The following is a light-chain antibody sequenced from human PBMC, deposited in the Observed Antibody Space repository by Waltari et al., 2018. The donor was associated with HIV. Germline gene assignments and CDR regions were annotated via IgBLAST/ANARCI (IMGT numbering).Light chain of an antibody. Sequence: MTQSPSTLSASVGDRVNITCRASQRVSSTLVWYQQKPGQAPRLLIYGASTRATGIPARFSGSGSGTEFTLTISSLQSEDFAVYYCQQYNNWPLTFGGGTKVEIK. V-gene: IGKV3-15*01. CDR3: QQYNNWPLT. CDR1: QRVSST. J-gene: IGKJ4*01. CDR2: GAS.